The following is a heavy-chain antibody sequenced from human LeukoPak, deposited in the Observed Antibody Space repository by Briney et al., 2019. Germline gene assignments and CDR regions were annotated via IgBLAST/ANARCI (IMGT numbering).Heavy chain of an antibody. CDR1: AFAFSDYI. J-gene: IGHJ4*02. D-gene: IGHD1-26*01. CDR3: ARDRIKSGSYYFDY. CDR2: ISGRSSTI. V-gene: IGHV3-48*01. Sequence: GGSLRLSCAASAFAFSDYIMNWVRQAPGKGLEWVSYISGRSSTIYYADSVKGRFTISRDNAKNLMYLQMNSLRAEDTAVYYCARDRIKSGSYYFDYWGQGTLVTVSS.